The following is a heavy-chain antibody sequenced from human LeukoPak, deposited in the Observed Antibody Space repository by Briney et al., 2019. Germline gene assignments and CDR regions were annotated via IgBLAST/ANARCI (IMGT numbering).Heavy chain of an antibody. CDR3: SRERVLRY. CDR2: INHSGTT. J-gene: IGHJ4*02. Sequence: SETLSLTCAVYGGSFSGYYWSWIRQPPGKGLEWIGEINHSGTTNYNPSLESRVTISVDTSKNQFSLKLSSVTAADTAVYYCSRERVLRYWGQGTLVTVSS. V-gene: IGHV4-34*01. CDR1: GGSFSGYY.